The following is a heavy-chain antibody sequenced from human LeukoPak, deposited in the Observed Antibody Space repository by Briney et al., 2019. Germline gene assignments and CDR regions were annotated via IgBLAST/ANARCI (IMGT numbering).Heavy chain of an antibody. J-gene: IGHJ6*03. V-gene: IGHV3-7*01. D-gene: IGHD3-3*01. CDR2: IKQDGSEK. CDR3: ARRTDYDFWSGYSHYYMDV. Sequence: GRSLRLSCAASGFTFSNYWMSWDRQAPGKGLEWVANIKQDGSEKYYVDSVKGRFTISRDNAKNSLSLQMNSLRAEDTAVYYCARRTDYDFWSGYSHYYMDVWGKGTTVTVSS. CDR1: GFTFSNYW.